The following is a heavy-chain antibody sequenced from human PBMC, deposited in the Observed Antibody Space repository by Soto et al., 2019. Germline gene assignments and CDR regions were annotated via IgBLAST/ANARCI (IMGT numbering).Heavy chain of an antibody. V-gene: IGHV3-15*01. CDR1: GFTFSNAW. Sequence: GGSLRLSCAASGFTFSNAWMSWVRQAPGKGLEWVGRIKSKTDGGTTDYAAPVKGRFTISRDDSKNTLYLQMNSLKTEDTAVYYCTTDPTVTTYYHYYMDVWGKGTTVTVSS. CDR3: TTDPTVTTYYHYYMDV. D-gene: IGHD4-17*01. CDR2: IKSKTDGGTT. J-gene: IGHJ6*03.